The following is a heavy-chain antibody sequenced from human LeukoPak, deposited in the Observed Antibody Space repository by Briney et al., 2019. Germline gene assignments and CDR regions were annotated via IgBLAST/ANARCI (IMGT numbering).Heavy chain of an antibody. J-gene: IGHJ1*01. Sequence: PGGSLRLSCAASGFTFSSYAMSWVRQAPGKGLEWVSAISGSGGSTYYADCVKGRFTISRDNSKNTLYLQMNSLRAEDTAVYYCAKEDYDILTGYYNPAGYFQHWGQGTLVTVSS. CDR2: ISGSGGST. CDR3: AKEDYDILTGYYNPAGYFQH. D-gene: IGHD3-9*01. CDR1: GFTFSSYA. V-gene: IGHV3-23*01.